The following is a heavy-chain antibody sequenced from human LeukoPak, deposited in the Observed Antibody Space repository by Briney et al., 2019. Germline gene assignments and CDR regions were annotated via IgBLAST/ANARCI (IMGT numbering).Heavy chain of an antibody. CDR2: IYYSGST. J-gene: IGHJ6*03. CDR3: ARAGDYGGNYYYYYMDV. D-gene: IGHD4-23*01. V-gene: IGHV4-39*07. CDR1: GGSISSSSYY. Sequence: PSETLSLTCTVSGGSISSSSYYWGWIRQPPGKGLEWIGSIYYSGSTYYNPSLKSRVTISVDTSKNQFSLKLSSVTAADTAVYYCARAGDYGGNYYYYYMDVWGKGTTVTVSS.